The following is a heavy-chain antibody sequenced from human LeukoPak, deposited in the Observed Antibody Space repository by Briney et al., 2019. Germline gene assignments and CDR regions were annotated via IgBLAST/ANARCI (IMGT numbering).Heavy chain of an antibody. J-gene: IGHJ6*03. CDR1: GGSISSSSYY. D-gene: IGHD2-2*01. CDR2: IYYSGST. CDR3: AKVGIAWVVVPAAMNYMDV. Sequence: SETLSLTCTVSGGSISSSSYYWGWIRQPPGKGLEWIGSIYYSGSTYYNPSLKSRVTISVDTSKNQFSLKLSSVTAADTAVYYCAKVGIAWVVVPAAMNYMDVWGKGTTVTVSS. V-gene: IGHV4-39*01.